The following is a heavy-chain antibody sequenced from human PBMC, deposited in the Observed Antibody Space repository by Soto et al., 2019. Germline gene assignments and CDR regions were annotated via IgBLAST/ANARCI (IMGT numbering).Heavy chain of an antibody. CDR3: AKSRSPYSSSLGYFDY. D-gene: IGHD6-13*01. CDR2: IRGSGGST. CDR1: GFTFSSYA. J-gene: IGHJ4*02. Sequence: EVQLLESGGGLVQPGGSLRLSCAASGFTFSSYAMSWVRQAPGKGLEWVSAIRGSGGSTYYADSVKGRFTISRDNSNYTLYLQMISLRAEDTAVYYCAKSRSPYSSSLGYFDYWGQGTLVTVSS. V-gene: IGHV3-23*01.